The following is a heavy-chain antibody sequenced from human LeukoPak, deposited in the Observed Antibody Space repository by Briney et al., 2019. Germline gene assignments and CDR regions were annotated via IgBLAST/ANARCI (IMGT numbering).Heavy chain of an antibody. V-gene: IGHV3-48*03. J-gene: IGHJ4*02. CDR2: ISSSSTTI. CDR1: GFTSSSYE. Sequence: GGSLRLSCAASGFTSSSYEMNWVRQAPGKGLEWISYISSSSTTIHYADSVKGRFTISRDNAKNSLYLQMNSLRAEDTAVYYCARVNWNDLGYYFDYWGQGTLVTVSS. D-gene: IGHD1-20*01. CDR3: ARVNWNDLGYYFDY.